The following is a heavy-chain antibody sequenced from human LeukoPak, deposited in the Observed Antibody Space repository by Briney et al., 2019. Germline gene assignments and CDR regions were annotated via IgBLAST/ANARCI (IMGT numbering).Heavy chain of an antibody. CDR2: IYYNET. CDR3: ASRKLGNDY. Sequence: SETLSLTCTVSGGSLSNYYWSWIRQSPGKGLEWIGYIYYNETSYNPSLKSRVTISADTSNNQFSLKLYAVTAADTAVYYCASRKLGNDYWGQGTLVTVSS. CDR1: GGSLSNYY. V-gene: IGHV4-59*01. D-gene: IGHD7-27*01. J-gene: IGHJ4*02.